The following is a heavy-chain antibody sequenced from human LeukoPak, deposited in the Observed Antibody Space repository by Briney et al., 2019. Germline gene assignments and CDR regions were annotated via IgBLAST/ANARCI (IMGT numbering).Heavy chain of an antibody. CDR3: AGGPGFLIDC. D-gene: IGHD3-3*01. J-gene: IGHJ4*02. CDR1: GFTFSSYA. Sequence: GGSLKLSCAASGFTFSSYAMHWVRQAPGKGLEWVAVISYDGSNKYYADSVKGRFTISRDNSKNTLYLQMNSLRAEDTAVYYCAGGPGFLIDCWGQGSLVTVSS. CDR2: ISYDGSNK. V-gene: IGHV3-30-3*01.